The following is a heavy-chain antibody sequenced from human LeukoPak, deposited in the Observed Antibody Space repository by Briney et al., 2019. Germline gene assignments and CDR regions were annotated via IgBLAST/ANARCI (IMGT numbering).Heavy chain of an antibody. CDR2: TRGSGGST. V-gene: IGHV3-23*01. J-gene: IGHJ4*02. CDR1: GFTFRYYA. CDR3: VKGGQRYDFWRFDY. D-gene: IGHD3-3*01. Sequence: GGSLRLSCSASGFTFRYYAMSCVRQAPGKGLEWVSSTRGSGGSTYYADSVLGRSTISRDNAKNTLFLQVNSLRADDTAIYDCVKGGQRYDFWRFDYWGQGTLVTVSS.